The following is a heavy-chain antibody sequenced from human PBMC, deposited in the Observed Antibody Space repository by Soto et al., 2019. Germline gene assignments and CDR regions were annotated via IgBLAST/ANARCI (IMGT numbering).Heavy chain of an antibody. CDR3: ARDPNSAAWFGESHDS. D-gene: IGHD3-10*01. CDR2: ISYDGNTK. J-gene: IGHJ4*02. V-gene: IGHV3-30*03. Sequence: QVQLVESGGGVVQPGRSLRLSCAASGFTFTTLGMHWVRQAPGKGLEWVALISYDGNTKYYADSVKGRFTISRDNAKNAVYLQMNSLRPEDTAVYYCARDPNSAAWFGESHDSWGQGTLVTVSS. CDR1: GFTFTTLG.